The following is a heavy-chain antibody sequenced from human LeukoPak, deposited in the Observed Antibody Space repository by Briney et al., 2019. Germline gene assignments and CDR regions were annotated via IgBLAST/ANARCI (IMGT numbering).Heavy chain of an antibody. Sequence: GASVKVSCKASGYTFTSYDINWVRQATGQGLEWMGWMNPNSGNTGYAQKFQGRVTITRNTSISTAYMELSSLRSEDTAVYYCARDNRGAGAFDIWGQGTMVTVSS. CDR3: ARDNRGAGAFDI. CDR1: GYTFTSYD. D-gene: IGHD2/OR15-2a*01. CDR2: MNPNSGNT. J-gene: IGHJ3*02. V-gene: IGHV1-8*03.